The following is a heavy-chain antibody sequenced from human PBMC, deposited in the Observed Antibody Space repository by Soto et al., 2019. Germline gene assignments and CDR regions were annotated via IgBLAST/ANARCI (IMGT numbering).Heavy chain of an antibody. CDR2: ISGSGGST. CDR3: AKEDYYDSSGYYFRAYYYYYGMDV. V-gene: IGHV3-23*01. D-gene: IGHD3-22*01. CDR1: GFTFSSYA. Sequence: EVQLLESGGGLVQPGGSLRLSCAASGFTFSSYAMSWVRQAPGKGLEWVSAISGSGGSTYYADSVKGRFTISRDNSKNTLYLQMNSLRAEDTAVYYCAKEDYYDSSGYYFRAYYYYYGMDVWGQGTTVTVSS. J-gene: IGHJ6*02.